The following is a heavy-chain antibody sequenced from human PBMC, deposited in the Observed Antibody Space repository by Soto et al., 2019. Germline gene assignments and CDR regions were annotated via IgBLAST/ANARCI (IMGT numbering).Heavy chain of an antibody. V-gene: IGHV4-59*01. CDR3: ARVGGYYYYYMDV. CDR2: IYYSGST. J-gene: IGHJ6*03. CDR1: GGSISSYY. Sequence: SETLSLTCTVSGGSISSYYWSWIRQPPGKGLEWIGYIYYSGSTNYNPSLKSRVTISVDTSKNQFSLKLSSVTAADTAVYYCARVGGYYYYYMDVWGKGTTVTVSS. D-gene: IGHD3-16*01.